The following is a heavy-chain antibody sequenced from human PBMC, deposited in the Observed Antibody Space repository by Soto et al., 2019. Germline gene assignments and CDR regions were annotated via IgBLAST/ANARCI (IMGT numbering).Heavy chain of an antibody. CDR3: ARDRHKSWNYHDY. CDR1: GFTFSSYG. Sequence: GGSLRLSCAASGFTFSSYGMHWVRQAPGKGLEWVAVIWYDGSNKYYADSVKGRFTISRDNSKNTLYLQMNSLRAEDTAVYYCARDRHKSWNYHDYWGQGTLVTVSS. J-gene: IGHJ4*02. CDR2: IWYDGSNK. D-gene: IGHD6-13*01. V-gene: IGHV3-33*01.